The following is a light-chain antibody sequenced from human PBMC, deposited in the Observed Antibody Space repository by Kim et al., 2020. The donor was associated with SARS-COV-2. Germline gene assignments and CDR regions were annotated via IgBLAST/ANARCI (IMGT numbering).Light chain of an antibody. V-gene: IGLV3-25*03. Sequence: PGQTARITCSGDALPKQYAYWYQQKPGQAPVLVIYKDSERPSGIPERFSGSSSGTTVTLTISGVQAEDEADYYCQSADSSGTYQVFGGGTKVTVL. J-gene: IGLJ3*02. CDR2: KDS. CDR1: ALPKQY. CDR3: QSADSSGTYQV.